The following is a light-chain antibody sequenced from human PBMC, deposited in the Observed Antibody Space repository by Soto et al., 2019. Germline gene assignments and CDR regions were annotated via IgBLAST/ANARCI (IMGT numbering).Light chain of an antibody. CDR1: QTISSW. CDR3: QHYNSYSEE. J-gene: IGKJ1*01. Sequence: EIQMTQSPSTLSVSVGYIVTITCRASQTISSWLAWYQQKPGKAPKLLIYKASTLKSGVPSRFSGSGSATEFTLTISSLQPDDFANYYCQHYNSYSEEFGQGTKV. V-gene: IGKV1-5*03. CDR2: KAS.